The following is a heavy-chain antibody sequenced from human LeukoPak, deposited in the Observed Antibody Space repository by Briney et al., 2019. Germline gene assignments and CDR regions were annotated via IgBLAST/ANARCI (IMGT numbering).Heavy chain of an antibody. CDR1: GYSISSGYY. CDR2: IYHSGST. CDR3: ARKGWAVAGTSHWFDP. V-gene: IGHV4-38-2*01. D-gene: IGHD6-19*01. Sequence: SETLSLTCAVSGYSISSGYYWGWIRQPPGKGLEWIGSIYHSGSTTYNPSLKSRVTISVDTSKNQFSLKLSSVTAADMAVYYCARKGWAVAGTSHWFDPWGQGTLVTVSS. J-gene: IGHJ5*02.